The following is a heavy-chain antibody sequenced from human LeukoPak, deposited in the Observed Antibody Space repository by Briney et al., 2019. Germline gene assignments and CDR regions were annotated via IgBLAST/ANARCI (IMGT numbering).Heavy chain of an antibody. D-gene: IGHD2-8*01. V-gene: IGHV3-23*01. CDR2: ISGSGGST. CDR1: GFTFSSYA. CDR3: AKEPQYCTNGVCYSHGMDV. J-gene: IGHJ6*02. Sequence: PGGSLRLPCAASGFTFSSYAMSWVRRAPGKGLEWVSAISGSGGSTYYADSVKGRFTISRDNSKNTLYLQMNSLRAEDTAVYYCAKEPQYCTNGVCYSHGMDVWGQGTTVTVSS.